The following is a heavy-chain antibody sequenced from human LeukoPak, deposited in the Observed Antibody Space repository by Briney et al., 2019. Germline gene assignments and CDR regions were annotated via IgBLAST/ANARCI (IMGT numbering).Heavy chain of an antibody. V-gene: IGHV3-23*01. Sequence: PGGSLRLSCAASGFTFSSYAMSWVRQAPGKGLEWVSAISGSGGSTYYADSVKGRFTISRDNSKNTLYLQMNSLRAEDTAVYYCAKLNAAAGTTGPGYFDYWGQGTLVTVSS. J-gene: IGHJ4*02. CDR2: ISGSGGST. CDR1: GFTFSSYA. CDR3: AKLNAAAGTTGPGYFDY. D-gene: IGHD6-13*01.